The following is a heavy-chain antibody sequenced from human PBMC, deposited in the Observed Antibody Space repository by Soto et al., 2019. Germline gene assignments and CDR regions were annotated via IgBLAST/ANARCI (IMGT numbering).Heavy chain of an antibody. CDR1: GFTFSSYG. D-gene: IGHD6-25*01. Sequence: XGSLRLSCAASGFTFSSYGMHWVRQAPGKGLEWVAVISYDGSNKYYADSVKGRFTISRDNSKNTLYLQMNSLRAEDTAVYYCAKDGQRGRAYYYYYYGMDVWGQGTTVTVSS. V-gene: IGHV3-30*18. J-gene: IGHJ6*02. CDR3: AKDGQRGRAYYYYYYGMDV. CDR2: ISYDGSNK.